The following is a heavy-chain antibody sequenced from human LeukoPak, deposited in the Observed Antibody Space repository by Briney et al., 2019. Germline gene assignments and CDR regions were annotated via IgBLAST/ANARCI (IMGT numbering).Heavy chain of an antibody. V-gene: IGHV3-74*01. J-gene: IGHJ4*02. CDR1: GFTFNSYW. CDR3: VRGMGD. Sequence: GGSLRLSCAASGFTFNSYWMHWVRQAPGKGLVWVSRISTDGRSSNYADYVKGRFTISRDNAKNALYLQMNSLRVEDTAVYYCVRGMGDWGQGTLVTVSS. D-gene: IGHD1-26*01. CDR2: ISTDGRSS.